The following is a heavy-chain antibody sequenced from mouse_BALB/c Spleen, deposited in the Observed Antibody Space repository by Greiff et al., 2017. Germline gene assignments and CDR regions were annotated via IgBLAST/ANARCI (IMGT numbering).Heavy chain of an antibody. V-gene: IGHV3-6*02. J-gene: IGHJ4*01. D-gene: IGHD2-10*02. Sequence: ESGPGLVKPSQSLSLTCSVTGYSITSGYYWNWIRQFPGNKLEWMGYISYDGSNNYNPSLKNRISITRDTSKNQFFLKLNSVTTEDTATYYCARGGYGNYGAMDYWGQGTSVTVSS. CDR2: ISYDGSN. CDR3: ARGGYGNYGAMDY. CDR1: GYSITSGYY.